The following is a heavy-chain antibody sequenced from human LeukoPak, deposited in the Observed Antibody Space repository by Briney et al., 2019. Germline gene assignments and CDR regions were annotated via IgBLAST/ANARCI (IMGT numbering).Heavy chain of an antibody. D-gene: IGHD6-19*01. J-gene: IGHJ4*02. Sequence: GGSLRLSCAASGFTLSNYAIHWVRQAPGKGLEYVSGISNNGDSTYYANSVKGRFTISRDNSKNTLYLQMGSLRAEDMAVYYCARVEASVRGWPFDYWGQGTLVTVSS. CDR1: GFTLSNYA. CDR2: ISNNGDST. CDR3: ARVEASVRGWPFDY. V-gene: IGHV3-64*01.